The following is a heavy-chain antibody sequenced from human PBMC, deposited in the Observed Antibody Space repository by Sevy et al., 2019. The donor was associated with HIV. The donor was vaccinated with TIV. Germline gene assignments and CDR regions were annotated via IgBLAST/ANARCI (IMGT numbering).Heavy chain of an antibody. Sequence: SETLSLTCVVSGYSISSGYWWDWFRRPPRKGVGWIGAIHYTGTTQYTPSLNRRVTVSADTSKNQFSLRLSSMTAADTAVYYCASHDWGREDYWGQGTLVTVSS. CDR1: GYSISSGYW. CDR3: ASHDWGREDY. V-gene: IGHV4-38-2*01. D-gene: IGHD7-27*01. J-gene: IGHJ4*02. CDR2: IHYTGTT.